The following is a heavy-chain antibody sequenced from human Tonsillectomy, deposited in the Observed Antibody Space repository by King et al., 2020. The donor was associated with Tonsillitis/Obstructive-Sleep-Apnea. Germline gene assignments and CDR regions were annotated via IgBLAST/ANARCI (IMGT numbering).Heavy chain of an antibody. CDR3: ARVGGDIVVVPAAIFDAFDI. D-gene: IGHD2-2*01. V-gene: IGHV1-46*01. CDR2: INPSGGST. Sequence: QLVQSGAEVKKPGASVKVSCKASGYTFTSYYMHWVRQAPGQGLEWMGIINPSGGSTSYAQKFQGRVTMTRDTSTSTVYMELSSLRSEDTAVYYCARVGGDIVVVPAAIFDAFDIWGQGTMVTVSS. CDR1: GYTFTSYY. J-gene: IGHJ3*02.